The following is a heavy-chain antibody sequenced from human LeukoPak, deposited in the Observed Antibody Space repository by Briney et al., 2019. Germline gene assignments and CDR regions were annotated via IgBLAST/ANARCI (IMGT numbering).Heavy chain of an antibody. CDR1: GFTFNTYT. CDR3: VSQRDHRVAVAGSFDN. J-gene: IGHJ4*02. D-gene: IGHD6-19*01. V-gene: IGHV3-48*01. CDR2: ISGSSGII. Sequence: PGGSLRLSCAASGFTFNTYTMNWVRQAPGKGLEWVSYISGSSGIIDYADSVKGRFTTSRDNSKNTLYLQMTSLRVEDTAVYFCVSQRDHRVAVAGSFDNWGQGTLISVSP.